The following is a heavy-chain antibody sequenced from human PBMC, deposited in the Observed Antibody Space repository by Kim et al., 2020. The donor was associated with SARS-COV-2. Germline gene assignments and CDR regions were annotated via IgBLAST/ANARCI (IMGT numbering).Heavy chain of an antibody. CDR2: IIPIFGTA. Sequence: SVKVSCKASGGTFSSYAISWVRQAPGQGLEWMGGIIPIFGTANYAQKFQGRVTITADESTSTADMELSSLRSEDTAVYYCARAYSSGKTSEFDPWGQGTLGSVSS. J-gene: IGHJ5*02. D-gene: IGHD3-22*01. CDR3: ARAYSSGKTSEFDP. V-gene: IGHV1-69*13. CDR1: GGTFSSYA.